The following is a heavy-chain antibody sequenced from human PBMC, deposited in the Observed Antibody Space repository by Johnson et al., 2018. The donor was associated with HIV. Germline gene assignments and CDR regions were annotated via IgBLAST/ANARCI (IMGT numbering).Heavy chain of an antibody. CDR3: ARRGLANAFDI. Sequence: VQLVESGGGVARPGGSLRLSCEGSGFIFDEYDMSWVRQPPGKGLEWLSYLSNSAITLYYADSVKGRFSLSRDNAKSSVYLQMNSLRAEDTAVYYCARRGLANAFDIWGQGTMVTVSS. CDR1: GFIFDEYD. J-gene: IGHJ3*02. D-gene: IGHD3-10*01. CDR2: LSNSAITL. V-gene: IGHV3-11*04.